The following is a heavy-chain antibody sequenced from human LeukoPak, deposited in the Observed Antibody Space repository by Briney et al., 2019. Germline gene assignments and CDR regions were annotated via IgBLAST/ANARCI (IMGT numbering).Heavy chain of an antibody. CDR3: AKARDTLLYYYYMDV. V-gene: IGHV3-23*01. D-gene: IGHD3-10*01. Sequence: PGGTLRLSCAASGFTFTSYDMSWVRQAPGKGLEWVSAITSTGGSTFYTDSVKGRFTISRDNSKNTLYLQMNSLRAEDTAVYYCAKARDTLLYYYYMDVWGKGTTVTISS. CDR1: GFTFTSYD. CDR2: ITSTGGST. J-gene: IGHJ6*03.